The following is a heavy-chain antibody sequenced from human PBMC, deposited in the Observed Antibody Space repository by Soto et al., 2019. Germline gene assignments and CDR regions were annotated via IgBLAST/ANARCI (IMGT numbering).Heavy chain of an antibody. CDR2: IKQDGSEK. Sequence: GGSLRLSCAASGFTFSSYWMSWVRQAPGKGLEWVANIKQDGSEKYYVDSVKGRFTISRDNAKNSLYLQMNSLRAEDTAVYYCARLERIAAAGTLDYWGQGTLVTVSS. D-gene: IGHD6-13*01. CDR3: ARLERIAAAGTLDY. J-gene: IGHJ4*02. CDR1: GFTFSSYW. V-gene: IGHV3-7*05.